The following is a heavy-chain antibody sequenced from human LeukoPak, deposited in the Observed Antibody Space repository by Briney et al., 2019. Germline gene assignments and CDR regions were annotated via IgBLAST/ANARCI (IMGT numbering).Heavy chain of an antibody. D-gene: IGHD3-3*01. CDR1: GYTFTSYD. Sequence: GASVKVSCKASGYTFTSYDINWVRQATGQGLEWMGWMNPNSGNTGYAQKFQGRVTITRNTSISTAYMELSSLRSEDTAVYYCARVERSRITIFGVVPNTLDYWGQGTLVTVSS. J-gene: IGHJ4*02. CDR2: MNPNSGNT. CDR3: ARVERSRITIFGVVPNTLDY. V-gene: IGHV1-8*01.